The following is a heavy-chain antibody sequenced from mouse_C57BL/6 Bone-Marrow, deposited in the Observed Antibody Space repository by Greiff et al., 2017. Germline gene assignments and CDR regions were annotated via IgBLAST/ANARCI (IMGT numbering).Heavy chain of an antibody. V-gene: IGHV1-18*01. J-gene: IGHJ2*01. CDR1: GYTFTDYN. Sequence: VQLKQSGPELVKPGASVKIPCKASGYTFTDYNMDWVKQSHGKSLEWIGDINPNNGGTTYNQKFKGKATLTVDKSSSTAYMELRSLTSEDTADYYCARGPPYFDYWGQGTTLTVSS. CDR2: INPNNGGT. CDR3: ARGPPYFDY.